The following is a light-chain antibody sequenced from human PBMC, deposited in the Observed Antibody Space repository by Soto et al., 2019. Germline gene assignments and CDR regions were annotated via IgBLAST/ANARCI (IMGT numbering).Light chain of an antibody. V-gene: IGKV1-27*01. J-gene: IGKJ1*01. CDR2: AAS. CDR1: QGISSY. CDR3: PMYICAALC. Sequence: VYLGGRVTINSRASQGISSYLAWYQQKPGKVPKLLIYAASTLVSGVPSRFSGSGSGTDFTLTICSLQPEYVATCCCPMYICAALCFGHGTKVDIK.